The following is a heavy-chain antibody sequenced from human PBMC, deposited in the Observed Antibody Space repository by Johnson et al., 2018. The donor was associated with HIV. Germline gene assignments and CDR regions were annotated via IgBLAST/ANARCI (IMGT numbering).Heavy chain of an antibody. CDR2: IKSETDGGTI. D-gene: IGHD5-18*01. CDR1: GFTFSNAW. V-gene: IGHV3-15*01. CDR3: TTEAGIELWLIDAFDM. Sequence: EVQLVESGGGLVKPGGSLRLSCAASGFTFSNAWMSWIRQVPGKGLEWVGRIKSETDGGTIDYAAPVKGRFTISRDDSKNTLFLQMNSLKTEDTAIYYCTTEAGIELWLIDAFDMWGQGTMVTVSS. J-gene: IGHJ3*02.